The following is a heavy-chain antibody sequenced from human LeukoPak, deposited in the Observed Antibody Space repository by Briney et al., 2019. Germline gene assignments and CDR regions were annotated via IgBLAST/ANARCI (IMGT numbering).Heavy chain of an antibody. D-gene: IGHD2-21*02. CDR1: GGSISSYY. Sequence: PSETLSLTCTVSGGSISSYYWSWIRQPAGKGLEWIGRIYTSGSTNYNPSLKSRVPMSVDTAKNQFSLKLSSVTAADTAVYYCARERGTYCGGDCYSWYFQHWGQGTLVTVSS. J-gene: IGHJ1*01. CDR2: IYTSGST. V-gene: IGHV4-4*07. CDR3: ARERGTYCGGDCYSWYFQH.